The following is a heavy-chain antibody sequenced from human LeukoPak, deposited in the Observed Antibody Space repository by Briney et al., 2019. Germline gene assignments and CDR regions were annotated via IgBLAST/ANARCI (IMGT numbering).Heavy chain of an antibody. J-gene: IGHJ4*02. D-gene: IGHD2-21*01. V-gene: IGHV3-15*01. CDR2: IKSNSDGGTT. CDR1: GFTFSTAW. Sequence: GGSLRLSCVASGFTFSTAWMSWLRQTPGKGLEWVGRIKSNSDGGTTDYAASVKGRFTISRDDSKNTVYLQMNSLKTEDTAVYYCLWWDYWGQGTLVTVSS. CDR3: LWWDY.